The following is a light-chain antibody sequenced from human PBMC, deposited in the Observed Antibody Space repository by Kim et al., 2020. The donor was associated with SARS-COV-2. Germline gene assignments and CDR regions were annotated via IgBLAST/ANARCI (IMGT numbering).Light chain of an antibody. CDR1: KLGDKY. V-gene: IGLV3-1*01. CDR2: QDS. J-gene: IGLJ1*01. CDR3: QARDSSTYV. Sequence: SYELTQPPSVSVSPGQTASIACSGDKLGDKYAFWYQQKPGQSPVLVIFQDSKRPSGIPERFSGSNSGNTATLTISGTQPTDEADYYCQARDSSTYVFGTGTKVTVL.